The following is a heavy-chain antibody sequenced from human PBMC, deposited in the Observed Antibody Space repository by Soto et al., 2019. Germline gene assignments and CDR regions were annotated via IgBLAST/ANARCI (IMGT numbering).Heavy chain of an antibody. Sequence: ASVKVSCKVSGYTLTELSMHWVRQAPGKGLEWMGGFDPEDGETIYAQKFQGRVTMTEDTSTDTAYMELSSLRSEDTAVYYCATPPPKKYYYDSSGYYSGFDYWGQGTLVTVSS. D-gene: IGHD3-22*01. CDR3: ATPPPKKYYYDSSGYYSGFDY. J-gene: IGHJ4*02. V-gene: IGHV1-24*01. CDR1: GYTLTELS. CDR2: FDPEDGET.